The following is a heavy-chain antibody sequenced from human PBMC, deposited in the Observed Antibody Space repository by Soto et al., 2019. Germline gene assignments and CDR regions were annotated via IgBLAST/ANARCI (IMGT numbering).Heavy chain of an antibody. CDR3: ARGITMVRGIYYYGMDV. D-gene: IGHD3-10*01. CDR2: INPNSGGT. Sequence: ASVKVSCKAFGYTFTGYYMHWVRQAPGQGLEWMGWINPNSGGTNYAQKFQGWVTMTRDTSISTAYMELSRLRSDDTAVYYCARGITMVRGIYYYGMDVWGQGTTVTVSS. V-gene: IGHV1-2*04. CDR1: GYTFTGYY. J-gene: IGHJ6*02.